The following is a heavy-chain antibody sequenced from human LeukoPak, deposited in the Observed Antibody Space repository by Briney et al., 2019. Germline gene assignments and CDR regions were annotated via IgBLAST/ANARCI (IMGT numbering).Heavy chain of an antibody. J-gene: IGHJ4*02. CDR2: IYYSGST. CDR1: GGSISNGSYY. CDR3: GRHDLVAPFDY. D-gene: IGHD2-8*02. V-gene: IGHV4-39*01. Sequence: SETLSLTCTVSGGSISNGSYYWAWIRQPPGKGLEWIGSIYYSGSTHYNSSLKSRLTISVDTSKNRFSLRLYSMTATDTAVYCCGRHDLVAPFDYWGQGTLVTASS.